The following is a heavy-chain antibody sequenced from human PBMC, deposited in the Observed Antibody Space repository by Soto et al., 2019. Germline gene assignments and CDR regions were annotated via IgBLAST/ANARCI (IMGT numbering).Heavy chain of an antibody. Sequence: GGSLRVSCGASGFPFGSVAMSWVRQTPGKGLELVSAISDSGGSSYSADSVKGRFTISRDNSKNTLFMQMNGLRVEDTAVYYCATHSGSGMSFSFDYWGQGTLVTVSS. V-gene: IGHV3-23*01. CDR2: ISDSGGSS. J-gene: IGHJ4*02. CDR3: ATHSGSGMSFSFDY. D-gene: IGHD2-15*01. CDR1: GFPFGSVA.